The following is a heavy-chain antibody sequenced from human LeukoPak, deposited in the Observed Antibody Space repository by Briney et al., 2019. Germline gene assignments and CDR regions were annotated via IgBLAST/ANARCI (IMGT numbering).Heavy chain of an antibody. Sequence: GGSLRLSCAASGFTFSSYDMHWVRQATGKGLEWVSAIGTAGDTYYPGSVKGRFTISRENAKNSLYLQMNSLRAGDTAVYYCARGAYSSSPYYCYYMDVWGKGTTVTVSS. CDR2: IGTAGDT. CDR1: GFTFSSYD. J-gene: IGHJ6*03. V-gene: IGHV3-13*01. D-gene: IGHD6-6*01. CDR3: ARGAYSSSPYYCYYMDV.